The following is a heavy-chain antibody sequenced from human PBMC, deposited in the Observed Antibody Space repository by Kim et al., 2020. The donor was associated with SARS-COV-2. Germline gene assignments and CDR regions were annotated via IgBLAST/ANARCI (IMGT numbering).Heavy chain of an antibody. Sequence: SETLSLTCAVYGGSFSGYYWSWIRQPPGKGLEWIGEINHSGSTNYNPSLKSRVTISVDTSKNQFSLKLSSVTAADTAVYYCARGLSVAGTVIDYWGQGTLVTVSS. CDR3: ARGLSVAGTVIDY. CDR2: INHSGST. V-gene: IGHV4-34*01. CDR1: GGSFSGYY. D-gene: IGHD6-19*01. J-gene: IGHJ4*02.